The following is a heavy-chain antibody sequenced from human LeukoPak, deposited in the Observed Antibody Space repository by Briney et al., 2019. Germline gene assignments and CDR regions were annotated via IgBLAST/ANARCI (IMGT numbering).Heavy chain of an antibody. Sequence: SGTLSLTCAVSGGSISSSNWWSWVRQPPGKGLAWIGEIYHSGSTNYNPSLKSRVTISVDKSKNQFSLKLSSVTAADTAVYYCARDPEGTTVVTRSVWFDPWGQGTLVTVSS. CDR1: GGSISSSNW. CDR2: IYHSGST. D-gene: IGHD4-23*01. CDR3: ARDPEGTTVVTRSVWFDP. V-gene: IGHV4-4*02. J-gene: IGHJ5*02.